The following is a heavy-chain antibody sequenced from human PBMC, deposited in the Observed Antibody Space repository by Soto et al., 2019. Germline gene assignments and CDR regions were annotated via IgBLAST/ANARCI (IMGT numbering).Heavy chain of an antibody. J-gene: IGHJ4*02. D-gene: IGHD1-1*01. CDR2: IYYSGST. Sequence: QVQLQESGPGLVKPSETLSVTCTVSGGSISSYYWSWIRQPPGKGLEWIGYIYYSGSTNYNPSLKSRVTTSVDTSKNQFSLKLSSVTAADTAVYYCARATYGTRVFDYWGQGTLVTVSS. V-gene: IGHV4-59*01. CDR1: GGSISSYY. CDR3: ARATYGTRVFDY.